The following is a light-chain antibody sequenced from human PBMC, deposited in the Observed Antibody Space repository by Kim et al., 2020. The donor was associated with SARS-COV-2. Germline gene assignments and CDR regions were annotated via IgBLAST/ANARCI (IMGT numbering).Light chain of an antibody. Sequence: PRKMGIISCGGRNIGNKNGLWYQPEPRPGPVRVLHFDTERPSGIPERFSGSISGNTATLTISRVEAGDEADYYCQVWDSTSDHVVFGGGTKLTVL. V-gene: IGLV3-21*04. CDR3: QVWDSTSDHVV. CDR2: FDT. CDR1: NIGNKN. J-gene: IGLJ2*01.